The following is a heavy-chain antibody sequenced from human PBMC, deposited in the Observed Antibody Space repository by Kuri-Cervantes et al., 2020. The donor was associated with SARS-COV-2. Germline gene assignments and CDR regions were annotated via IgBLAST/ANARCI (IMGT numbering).Heavy chain of an antibody. D-gene: IGHD6-6*01. V-gene: IGHV4-30-4*08. J-gene: IGHJ4*02. CDR3: ARAHPSSSSPPFFDY. CDR2: IYYSGST. CDR1: GGSISSSSYY. Sequence: SETLSLTCTVSGGSISSSSYYWSWIRQPPGKGLEWIGYIYYSGSTYYNPSLKSRVTISVDTSKNQFSLKLSSVTAADTAVYYCARAHPSSSSPPFFDYWGQGTLVTVSS.